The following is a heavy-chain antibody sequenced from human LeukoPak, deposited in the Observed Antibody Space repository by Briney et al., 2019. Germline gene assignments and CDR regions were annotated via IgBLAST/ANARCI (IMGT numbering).Heavy chain of an antibody. Sequence: PSETLSLTCAVYGGSFSGYYWGWIRQPPGKGLEWIGEINHSGSTNYNPSLKSRVTVSVDTSKNQFSLNLSSVTAADTAVYYCARSFRVSSSFLYWGQGTLVTVSS. D-gene: IGHD2-8*01. V-gene: IGHV4-34*01. J-gene: IGHJ4*02. CDR1: GGSFSGYY. CDR3: ARSFRVSSSFLY. CDR2: INHSGST.